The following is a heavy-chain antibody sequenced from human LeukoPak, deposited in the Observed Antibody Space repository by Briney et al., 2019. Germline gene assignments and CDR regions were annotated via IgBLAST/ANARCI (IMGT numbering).Heavy chain of an antibody. CDR1: GFTFSSYA. CDR2: ISSNGGST. CDR3: SRSRFYGDYEDY. D-gene: IGHD4-17*01. V-gene: IGHV3-64*01. J-gene: IGHJ4*02. Sequence: GGSLRLSCVASGFTFSSYAMHWVRQAPGKGLEYVSGISSNGGSTYYANSVKGRVTISRDNSENTLYLQMGSLRAEDMAVYYCSRSRFYGDYEDYWGQGTLVTVSS.